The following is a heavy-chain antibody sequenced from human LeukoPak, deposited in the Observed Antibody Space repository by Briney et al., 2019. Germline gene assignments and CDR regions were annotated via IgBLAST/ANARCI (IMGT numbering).Heavy chain of an antibody. Sequence: PGRSLRLSCAASGFTFSSYGMHWVRQAPGKGLEWVAVIWYDGSNKYYADSVKGRFTISRDNSKNTLYLQMNSLRAEDTAVYYCARETVTTPYYCYGMDVWGQGTTVTVSS. V-gene: IGHV3-33*01. D-gene: IGHD4-17*01. CDR1: GFTFSSYG. CDR2: IWYDGSNK. J-gene: IGHJ6*02. CDR3: ARETVTTPYYCYGMDV.